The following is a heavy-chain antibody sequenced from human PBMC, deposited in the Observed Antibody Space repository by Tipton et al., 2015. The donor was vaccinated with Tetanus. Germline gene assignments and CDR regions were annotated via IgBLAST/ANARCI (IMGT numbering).Heavy chain of an antibody. D-gene: IGHD3-9*01. Sequence: TLSLTCTVSGGSISSGGYYWSWIRQHPGKGLEWIGYIYYSGSTYYNPSLKSRVTISVDTSKNQFSLKLSSVTAADTAVYYCARGGYYDILTGYYGGGVDRLYGMDVWGQGTTVTVS. J-gene: IGHJ6*02. CDR2: IYYSGST. CDR3: ARGGYYDILTGYYGGGVDRLYGMDV. V-gene: IGHV4-31*03. CDR1: GGSISSGGYY.